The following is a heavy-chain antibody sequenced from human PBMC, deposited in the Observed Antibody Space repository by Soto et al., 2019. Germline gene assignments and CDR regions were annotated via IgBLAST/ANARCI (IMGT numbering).Heavy chain of an antibody. CDR2: ISYDGSNK. D-gene: IGHD2-15*01. V-gene: IGHV3-30*18. Sequence: GGSLRLSCAASGFTFSSYGMHWVRQAPGKGLEWVAVISYDGSNKYYADSVKGRFTISRDNSKNTLYLQMNSLRAEDTAVYYCAKEKDCSGGSCYLGYYYYGMDVWGQGTTVTVSS. CDR1: GFTFSSYG. CDR3: AKEKDCSGGSCYLGYYYYGMDV. J-gene: IGHJ6*02.